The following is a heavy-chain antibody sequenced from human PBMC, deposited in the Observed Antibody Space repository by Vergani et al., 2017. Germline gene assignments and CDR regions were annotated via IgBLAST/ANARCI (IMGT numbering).Heavy chain of an antibody. J-gene: IGHJ5*02. D-gene: IGHD3/OR15-3a*01. CDR3: ARGETRTDWFDP. Sequence: QVQLHQSGPGLVKPSQTLSLTCAISGDRVSNKSAGWTWIRQTAERRLEWMGRVYPSGTTNYNPSLNGRVTIFVDKSKNLLSLRLNSVTAADTAVYYCARGETRTDWFDPWGQGTLVTVSS. CDR2: VYPSGTT. CDR1: GDRVSNKSAG. V-gene: IGHV4-61*02.